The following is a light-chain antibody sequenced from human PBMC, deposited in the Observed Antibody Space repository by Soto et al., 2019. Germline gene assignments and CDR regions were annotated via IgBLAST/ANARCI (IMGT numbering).Light chain of an antibody. Sequence: DIQMTQSPSSISASVGDRVTITCRASQPISSWRAWYQQVPGQAPYLLIYPASTLQSGVPSGFRGSGSGTDFNLTICSLHPEDFATYSSHQGSGTPLTSGGGTKVDIK. J-gene: IGKJ4*01. CDR2: PAS. V-gene: IGKV1-12*01. CDR3: HQGSGTPLT. CDR1: QPISSW.